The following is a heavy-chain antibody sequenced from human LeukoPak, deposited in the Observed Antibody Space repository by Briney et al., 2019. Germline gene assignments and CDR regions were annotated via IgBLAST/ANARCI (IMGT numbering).Heavy chain of an antibody. CDR2: ISASGGSI. D-gene: IGHD6-13*01. Sequence: GGSLRLSCVASGFTFSDYYMSWIRQAPGKGLEWVSYISASGGSIFYADSVKGRFTVSRDNAKNSVFLQMNSLRAEDTAVYYCARVIAAAGVIDYWGQGTLVTVSS. V-gene: IGHV3-11*01. CDR3: ARVIAAAGVIDY. CDR1: GFTFSDYY. J-gene: IGHJ4*02.